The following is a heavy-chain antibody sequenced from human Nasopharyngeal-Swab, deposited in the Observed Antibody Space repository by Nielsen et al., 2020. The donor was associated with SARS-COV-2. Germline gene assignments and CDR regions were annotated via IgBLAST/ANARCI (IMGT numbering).Heavy chain of an antibody. CDR1: GFTFSSYA. CDR3: AKAPGWELLDYFDY. V-gene: IGHV3-23*01. J-gene: IGHJ4*02. D-gene: IGHD1-26*01. Sequence: GESLKISCAASGFTFSSYAMSWVRQAPGKGLEWVSAISGSGGSTYYADPVKGRFTISRDNSKNTLYLQMNSLRAEDTAVYYCAKAPGWELLDYFDYWGQGTLVTVSS. CDR2: ISGSGGST.